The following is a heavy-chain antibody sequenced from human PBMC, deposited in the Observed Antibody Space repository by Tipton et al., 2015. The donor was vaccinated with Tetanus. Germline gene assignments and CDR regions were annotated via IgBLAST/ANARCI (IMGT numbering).Heavy chain of an antibody. J-gene: IGHJ3*01. V-gene: IGHV4-4*07. Sequence: TLSLTCTVSRGPISSYYWSWIRQPAGKGLEWIGHISNGNTDYSRSLKSRVTLSVDTSKNQFSLQLRSVTAADTGVYYCARRSYCSSSRCFDAFDLWGQGTMVTASS. D-gene: IGHD2-2*01. CDR2: ISNGNT. CDR1: RGPISSYY. CDR3: ARRSYCSSSRCFDAFDL.